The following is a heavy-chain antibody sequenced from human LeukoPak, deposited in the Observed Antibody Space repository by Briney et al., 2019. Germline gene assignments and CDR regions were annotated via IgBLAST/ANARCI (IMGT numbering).Heavy chain of an antibody. D-gene: IGHD4-23*01. CDR2: LGGSDDRT. Sequence: GGSLRLSCVASGFTLSNNAMAWVRQAPGKGLERVSALGGSDDRTDYADSVQGRFTISRDNSKNTLYLQMNSLRAEDTAVYYCAKDILRWAFDVWGQGTMVTVS. CDR3: AKDILRWAFDV. J-gene: IGHJ3*01. CDR1: GFTLSNNA. V-gene: IGHV3-23*01.